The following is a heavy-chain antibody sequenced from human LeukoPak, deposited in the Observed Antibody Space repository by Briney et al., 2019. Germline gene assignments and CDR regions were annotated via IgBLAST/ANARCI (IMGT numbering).Heavy chain of an antibody. CDR2: INPNSGNT. CDR1: GYTFTSYD. Sequence: ASVKVSCKASGYTFTSYDINWVRQATGQGLEGMGWINPNSGNTGYAEKFQGRVTMTRNNSISTAYMELSSLRSEDTAVYYCARAGGYCSGGSCYFDYWGQGTLVTVSS. D-gene: IGHD2-15*01. CDR3: ARAGGYCSGGSCYFDY. V-gene: IGHV1-8*01. J-gene: IGHJ4*02.